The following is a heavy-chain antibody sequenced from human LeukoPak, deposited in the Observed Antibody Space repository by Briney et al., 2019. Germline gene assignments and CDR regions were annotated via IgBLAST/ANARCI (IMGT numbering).Heavy chain of an antibody. J-gene: IGHJ4*02. CDR2: ISGSGGST. D-gene: IGHD3-22*01. CDR3: AKDSMGYYDSSGYYY. V-gene: IGHV3-23*01. CDR1: GFTFSSYA. Sequence: GGSLRLSRAASGFTFSSYAMSWVRQAPGKGLEWVSAISGSGGSTYYADSVKGRFTISRDNSKNTLYLQMNSLRAEDTAVYYCAKDSMGYYDSSGYYYWGQGTLVTVSS.